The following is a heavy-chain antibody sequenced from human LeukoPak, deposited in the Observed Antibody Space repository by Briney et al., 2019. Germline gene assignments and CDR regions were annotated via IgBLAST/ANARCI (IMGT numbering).Heavy chain of an antibody. CDR1: GDSMSNYY. CDR2: IYYSGST. Sequence: PSETLSLTCTVSGDSMSNYYWSRIRQPPGKGLEWIGYIYYSGSTSYNPSLKSRVTISEDTSKNQFSLKLSSVTAADTAVYYCARSVVLYYSDYWGQGTLVTVSS. D-gene: IGHD3-22*01. CDR3: ARSVVLYYSDY. V-gene: IGHV4-59*01. J-gene: IGHJ4*02.